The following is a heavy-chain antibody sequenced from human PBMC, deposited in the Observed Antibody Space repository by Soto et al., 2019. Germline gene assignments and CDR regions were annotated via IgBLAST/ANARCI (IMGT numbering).Heavy chain of an antibody. V-gene: IGHV1-18*01. J-gene: IGHJ4*02. CDR3: ARAHCGGDCPFDF. D-gene: IGHD2-21*02. Sequence: ASVKVSCKASGYTFASYGISWVRQAPGQGLEWMGWISAYSGNTNYAQKLQGRVTMTTYTPTSTAYLDLRSLRSDDTAVYYCARAHCGGDCPFDFWGQGTLVTVSS. CDR1: GYTFASYG. CDR2: ISAYSGNT.